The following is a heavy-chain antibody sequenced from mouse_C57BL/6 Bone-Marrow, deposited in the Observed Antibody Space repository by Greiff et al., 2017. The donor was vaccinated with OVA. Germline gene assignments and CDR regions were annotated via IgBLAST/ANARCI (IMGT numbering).Heavy chain of an antibody. D-gene: IGHD1-1*01. J-gene: IGHJ4*01. CDR3: RDYYGSSYGSYAMDY. CDR2: IDPENGDT. Sequence: VQLQQSGAELVRPGASVKLSCTASGFNIKDDYMHWVKQRPEQGLEWIGWIDPENGDTEYASKFQGKATITADTSSNTAYLQLSSLTSEDTAVYYCRDYYGSSYGSYAMDYWGQGTSVTVSS. CDR1: GFNIKDDY. V-gene: IGHV14-4*01.